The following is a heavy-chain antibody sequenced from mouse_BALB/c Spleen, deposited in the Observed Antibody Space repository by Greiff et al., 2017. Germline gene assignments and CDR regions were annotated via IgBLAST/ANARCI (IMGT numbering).Heavy chain of an antibody. CDR3: ASQGMTTGYCYAMDY. J-gene: IGHJ4*01. Sequence: QVQLKESGPGLVAPSQSLSITCTVSGFSLTGYGVNWVRQPPGKGLEWLGMIWGDGSTDYNSALKSRLSISKDNSKSQVFLKMNSLQTDDTARYYCASQGMTTGYCYAMDYWGQGTSVTVSS. CDR2: IWGDGST. CDR1: GFSLTGYG. D-gene: IGHD2-4*01. V-gene: IGHV2-6-7*01.